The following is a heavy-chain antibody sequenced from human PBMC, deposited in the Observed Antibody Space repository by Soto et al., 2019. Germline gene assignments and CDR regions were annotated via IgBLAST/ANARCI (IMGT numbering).Heavy chain of an antibody. CDR1: GFTFTSYG. J-gene: IGHJ4*02. D-gene: IGHD3-9*01. V-gene: IGHV3-23*01. CDR2: IRGDGGQT. CDR3: ARDVGLDSDDFFAY. Sequence: VGSLRLSCTASGFTFTSYGMGWVRQAPGKGLQWVSTIRGDGGQTHYTDSVKGRFSISRDNSKNTVYLQMDSLRAEDTAMYFCARDVGLDSDDFFAYWGQGTQVTVSS.